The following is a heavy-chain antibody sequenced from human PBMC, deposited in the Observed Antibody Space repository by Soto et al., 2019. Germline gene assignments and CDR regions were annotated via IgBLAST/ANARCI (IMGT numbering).Heavy chain of an antibody. Sequence: GGSLRLSCAASGFTFSDYYMSWIRQAPGKGLEWVSYISSSSSYTNYADSVKGRFTISRDNAKNSLYLQMNSLRAEDTAVYYCVPAGGIAVAGSDWGQGTLVTVSS. CDR3: VPAGGIAVAGSD. CDR2: ISSSSSYT. V-gene: IGHV3-11*06. J-gene: IGHJ4*02. D-gene: IGHD6-19*01. CDR1: GFTFSDYY.